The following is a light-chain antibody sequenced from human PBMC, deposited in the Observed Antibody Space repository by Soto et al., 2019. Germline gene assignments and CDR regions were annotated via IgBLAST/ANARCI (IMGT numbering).Light chain of an antibody. V-gene: IGLV1-47*01. CDR3: AAWDDSLSAVV. Sequence: QTVVTQPPSASGTPGQRVTISCSGSISNLGSNFIYWYQQLPGAAPKLLISRNNERPSGVPDRFSDSKSGTSASLAISGLRSEDEADYHCAAWDDSLSAVVFGGGTKLTVL. J-gene: IGLJ3*02. CDR1: ISNLGSNF. CDR2: RNN.